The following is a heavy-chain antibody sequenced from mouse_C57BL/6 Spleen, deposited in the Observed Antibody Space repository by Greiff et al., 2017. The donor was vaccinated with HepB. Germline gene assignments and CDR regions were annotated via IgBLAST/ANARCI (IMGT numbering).Heavy chain of an antibody. CDR1: GYTFTSYW. CDR3: ARAAQALDY. V-gene: IGHV1-7*01. Sequence: QVQLQQSGAELAKPGASVKLSCKASGYTFTSYWMHWVKQRPGQGLEWIGYINPSSGYTKYNQKFKDKATLTENKSSSTASMQLSSLTYEDSAVYSCARAAQALDYWGQGTTLTVSS. D-gene: IGHD3-2*02. J-gene: IGHJ2*01. CDR2: INPSSGYT.